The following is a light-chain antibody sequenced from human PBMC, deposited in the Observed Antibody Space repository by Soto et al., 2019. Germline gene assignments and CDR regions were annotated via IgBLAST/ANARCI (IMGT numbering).Light chain of an antibody. CDR3: QQYNLRPPYT. J-gene: IGKJ2*01. CDR1: QSVSIK. Sequence: EIVLTQSPATLSVSPGERVTLSCRASQSVSIKLAWYQQKPGQAPRLLISDTSTRATGITARFSGSGFATDFTLTISSLQSEDFAVYYCQQYNLRPPYTFGQGTKLEIK. V-gene: IGKV3-15*01. CDR2: DTS.